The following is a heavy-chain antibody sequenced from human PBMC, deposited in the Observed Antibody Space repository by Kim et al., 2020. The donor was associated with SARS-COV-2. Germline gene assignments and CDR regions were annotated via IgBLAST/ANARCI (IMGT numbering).Heavy chain of an antibody. J-gene: IGHJ4*02. D-gene: IGHD3-22*01. Sequence: KGRFTISRDDSKNTLYLQMNSLKTEDTAVYYCTTDRYYYDSSGYYYYFDYWGQGTLVTVSS. V-gene: IGHV3-15*01. CDR3: TTDRYYYDSSGYYYYFDY.